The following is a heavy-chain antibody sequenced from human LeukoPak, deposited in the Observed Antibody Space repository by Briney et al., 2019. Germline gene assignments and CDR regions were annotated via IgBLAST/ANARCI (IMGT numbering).Heavy chain of an antibody. Sequence: SETLSLTCTVSGGSISSSSYYWGWIRQPPGKGLEWIGSIYYSGSTYYNPSLKSRVTISVDTSKNQFSLKLSSVTAADTAVYYCARRDFTIFGVVPPYYGMDVWGQGTTVTVSS. CDR2: IYYSGST. J-gene: IGHJ6*02. CDR1: GGSISSSSYY. V-gene: IGHV4-39*01. D-gene: IGHD3-3*01. CDR3: ARRDFTIFGVVPPYYGMDV.